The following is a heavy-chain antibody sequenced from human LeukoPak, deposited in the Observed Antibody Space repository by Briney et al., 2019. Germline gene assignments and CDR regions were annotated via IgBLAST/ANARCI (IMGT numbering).Heavy chain of an antibody. D-gene: IGHD5-24*01. Sequence: PGGSLRLSCAASGFTFSSYWMTWVRQAPGKGLEWVANIKQDGSEKYYVDSVKGRFTISRDNAKNSLFLQMNSLRAEDTAVYYCARDPFRDGYSPHYFDYWGQGTLVTVSS. V-gene: IGHV3-7*01. CDR2: IKQDGSEK. J-gene: IGHJ4*02. CDR3: ARDPFRDGYSPHYFDY. CDR1: GFTFSSYW.